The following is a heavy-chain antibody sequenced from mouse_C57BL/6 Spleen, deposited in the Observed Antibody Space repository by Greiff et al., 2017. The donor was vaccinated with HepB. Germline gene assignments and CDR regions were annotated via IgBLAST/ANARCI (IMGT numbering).Heavy chain of an antibody. J-gene: IGHJ2*01. Sequence: QVQLKQPGAELVMPGASVKLSCKASGYTFTSYWMHWVKQRPGQGLEWIGEIDPSDSYTNYNQKFKGKSTLTVDKSSSTAYMQLSSLTSEDSAVYYCARNYGGSGYFDYWGQGTTLTVSS. D-gene: IGHD1-2*01. CDR2: IDPSDSYT. CDR3: ARNYGGSGYFDY. V-gene: IGHV1-69*01. CDR1: GYTFTSYW.